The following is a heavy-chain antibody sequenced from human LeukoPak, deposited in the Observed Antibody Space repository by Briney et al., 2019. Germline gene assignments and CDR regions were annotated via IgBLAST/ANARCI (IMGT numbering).Heavy chain of an antibody. D-gene: IGHD3-22*01. J-gene: IGHJ5*02. CDR2: IIPILGIA. CDR1: GGTFSSYA. CDR3: AGGPMIVVTSENWFDP. V-gene: IGHV1-69*04. Sequence: SVKVSCKASGGTFSSYAISWVRQAPGQGLEWMGRIIPILGIANYAQKFQGRVTITADKSTSTAYMELSSLRSEDTAVYYCAGGPMIVVTSENWFDPWGQGTLVTVSS.